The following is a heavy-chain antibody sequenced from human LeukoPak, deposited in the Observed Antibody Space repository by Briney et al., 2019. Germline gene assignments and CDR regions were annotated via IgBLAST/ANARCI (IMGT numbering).Heavy chain of an antibody. CDR3: ARSLVVPAAMFDY. D-gene: IGHD2-2*01. V-gene: IGHV4-39*07. Sequence: SETLSLTCTVSGGSIRSSSYYWGWIRQPPGKGLEWIGSIYYSGSTYYNASLKSRGTISVDTSKNQFSLKLSSVTAADTAVYYCARSLVVPAAMFDYWGQGTLVTVSS. CDR1: GGSIRSSSYY. J-gene: IGHJ4*02. CDR2: IYYSGST.